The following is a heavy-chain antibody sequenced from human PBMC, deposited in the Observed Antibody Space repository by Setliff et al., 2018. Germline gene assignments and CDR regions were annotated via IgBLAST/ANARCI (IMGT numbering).Heavy chain of an antibody. CDR2: IGHTGSI. J-gene: IGHJ6*03. D-gene: IGHD6-19*01. V-gene: IGHV4-38-2*02. CDR3: AREQWLDPPGYYYMDV. CDR1: GYSISSGYI. Sequence: LSLTCTVSGYSISSGYIWGWIRQPPGKGLEWVGNIGHTGSINYNPSLKSRLTISRDTSKNQVSLKLNSVTATDTAVYYCAREQWLDPPGYYYMDVWAKGTTVTVSS.